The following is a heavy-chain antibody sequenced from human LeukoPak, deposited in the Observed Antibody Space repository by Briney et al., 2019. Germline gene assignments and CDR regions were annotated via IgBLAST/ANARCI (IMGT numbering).Heavy chain of an antibody. J-gene: IGHJ6*03. V-gene: IGHV4-4*07. CDR3: ARETTIYYYRAGGYYMDV. CDR2: IYTSGST. Sequence: SETLSLTCTVSGGSISSYYWSWIRQPAGKGLEWIGRIYTSGSTNYNPSLKSRVTMSVDTSKNQFSLKLSSVTAADTAVYYCARETTIYYYRAGGYYMDVWGKGTTVTVSS. D-gene: IGHD3-10*01. CDR1: GGSISSYY.